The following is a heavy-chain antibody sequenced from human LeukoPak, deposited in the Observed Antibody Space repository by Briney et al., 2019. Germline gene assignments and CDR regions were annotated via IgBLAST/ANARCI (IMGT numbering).Heavy chain of an antibody. CDR1: GGPNSSYY. CDR2: IYSSGST. J-gene: IGHJ4*02. V-gene: IGHV4-4*07. CDR3: ARGVAAVGDFDY. D-gene: IGHD6-13*01. Sequence: SETLSLTCTVSGGPNSSYYGSWIRQPAGKGLEWIGRIYSSGSTKYNPSLKSRVTMSVDTSKNQFSLKLSSVTAADTAVYYCARGVAAVGDFDYWGQGTLVTVSS.